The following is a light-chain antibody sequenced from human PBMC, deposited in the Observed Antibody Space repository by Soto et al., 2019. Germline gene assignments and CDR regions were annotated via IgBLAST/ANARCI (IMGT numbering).Light chain of an antibody. CDR1: SSDVGVYNY. CDR2: EVT. J-gene: IGLJ3*02. CDR3: SAYTPCSILL. Sequence: QSLLTQPASVSGSPGQSITISCTGTSSDVGVYNYVSWYQHSPGKVPKIIIYEVTNRPSGVSNRFSGSKSGNTASLTISGLQAEDEADYYCSAYTPCSILLFGGGTKLTVL. V-gene: IGLV2-14*01.